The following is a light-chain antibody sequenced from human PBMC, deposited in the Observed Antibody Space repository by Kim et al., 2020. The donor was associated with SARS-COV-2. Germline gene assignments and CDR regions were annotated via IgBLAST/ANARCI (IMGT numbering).Light chain of an antibody. Sequence: DIQMTQSPYTLSASVGDRVTITCRASQNIKTYLDWYQLKPGKTPKLLIYGASNIESGVSSRFSGSGSGTEFTLTISSLQPDDFATYYCQESATFLYTFGQGTKLEI. CDR2: GAS. V-gene: IGKV1-5*03. CDR3: QESATFLYT. J-gene: IGKJ2*01. CDR1: QNIKTY.